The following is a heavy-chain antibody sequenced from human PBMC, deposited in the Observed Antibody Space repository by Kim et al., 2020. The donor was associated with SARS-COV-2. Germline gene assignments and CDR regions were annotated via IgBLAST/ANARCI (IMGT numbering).Heavy chain of an antibody. Sequence: GGSLRLSCAASGFMFSNYWMHWVRQAPGKGLVWVSRINRDGGTTTYADSVKGRFTIFRDNAKNTLYLQMNSLRAEDTAVYYCARDVYDFLGGYALDSWGQGTLATVSS. D-gene: IGHD3-3*01. CDR1: GFMFSNYW. J-gene: IGHJ4*02. V-gene: IGHV3-74*01. CDR3: ARDVYDFLGGYALDS. CDR2: INRDGGTT.